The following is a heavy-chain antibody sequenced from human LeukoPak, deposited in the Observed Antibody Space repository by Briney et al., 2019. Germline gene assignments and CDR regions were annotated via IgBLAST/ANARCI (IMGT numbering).Heavy chain of an antibody. V-gene: IGHV3-23*01. CDR1: GFTFSSCG. CDR3: AKVVVDLGYYSDY. CDR2: ISGSGGST. Sequence: GGFVRLSCAASGFTFSSCGMRWVRQAAGKGLGWVLAISGSGGSTYSADSVKGPFTISRDNSKNTLYLQMNSLRAEDTAVYYCAKVVVDLGYYSDYWGQGTLVTVSS. D-gene: IGHD1-26*01. J-gene: IGHJ4*02.